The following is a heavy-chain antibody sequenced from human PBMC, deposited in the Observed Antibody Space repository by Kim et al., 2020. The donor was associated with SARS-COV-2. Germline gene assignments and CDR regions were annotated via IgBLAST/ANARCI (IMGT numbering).Heavy chain of an antibody. D-gene: IGHD6-13*01. CDR2: ISYDGRNE. Sequence: GGSLRLSCAASGFTFSSYGMHWVRQAPGKGLEWVAVISYDGRNEYYADSVKGRFTISRDNSKKILFLQMNSLRGEDTARYYCARDEHKNSWYVTLDYWGQGTLVTVSS. CDR1: GFTFSSYG. J-gene: IGHJ4*02. CDR3: ARDEHKNSWYVTLDY. V-gene: IGHV3-30*03.